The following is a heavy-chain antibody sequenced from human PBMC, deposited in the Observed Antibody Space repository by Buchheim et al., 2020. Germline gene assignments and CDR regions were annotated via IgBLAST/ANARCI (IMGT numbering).Heavy chain of an antibody. Sequence: EVQLLESGGGLVQPGGSLRLSCAASGFTFSSYAMSWVRQAPGKGLEWVSAISGSGGSTYYADSVKGRFTISRDNSKNTLYLQMNSLRAEDTAVYYCARYSSSWSYYYYYYGMDVWGQGTT. CDR1: GFTFSSYA. J-gene: IGHJ6*02. V-gene: IGHV3-23*01. CDR2: ISGSGGST. CDR3: ARYSSSWSYYYYYYGMDV. D-gene: IGHD6-13*01.